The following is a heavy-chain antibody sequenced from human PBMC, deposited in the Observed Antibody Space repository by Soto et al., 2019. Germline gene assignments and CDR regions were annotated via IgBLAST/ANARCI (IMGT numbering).Heavy chain of an antibody. J-gene: IGHJ4*02. CDR3: AKHLSNGSPDY. Sequence: PGGSLRLSCAASGFMFSRFVMHWVRQAPGKGLEWVAVISYDGSNIYYADSVKGRFTISRDNSKNTLYLQMNSLRAEDTAVFYCAKHLSNGSPDYWGQGTLVTVSS. V-gene: IGHV3-30-3*02. CDR1: GFMFSRFV. D-gene: IGHD2-15*01. CDR2: ISYDGSNI.